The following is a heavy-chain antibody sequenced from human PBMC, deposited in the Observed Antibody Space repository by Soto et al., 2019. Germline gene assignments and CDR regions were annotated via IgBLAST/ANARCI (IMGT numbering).Heavy chain of an antibody. CDR3: AREGYCSGGSCPLSYYMDV. CDR2: IYYSGST. J-gene: IGHJ6*03. D-gene: IGHD2-15*01. CDR1: GGSISSGGYY. Sequence: QVQLQESGPGLVKPSQTLSLTCTVSGGSISSGGYYWSWIRQHPGKGLEWIGYIYYSGSTYYNPSLKSRVTISVDTSKNQFSLKLSSVTAADTDVYYGAREGYCSGGSCPLSYYMDVWGKGTTVTVSS. V-gene: IGHV4-31*03.